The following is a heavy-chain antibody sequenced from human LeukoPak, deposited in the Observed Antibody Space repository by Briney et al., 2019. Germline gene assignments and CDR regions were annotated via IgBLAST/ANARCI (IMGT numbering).Heavy chain of an antibody. CDR1: GGSISSGSYY. J-gene: IGHJ6*03. CDR3: ARSLFRFLEWSYRSYYYYYMDV. D-gene: IGHD3-3*01. Sequence: SETLSLTCTVSGGSISSGSYYWSWIRQPAGKGLEWIGHIYTSGSTNYNPSLKSRVTISVDTSKNQFSLKLSSVSAADTAVYYCARSLFRFLEWSYRSYYYYYMDVWGKGTTVTVSS. V-gene: IGHV4-61*09. CDR2: IYTSGST.